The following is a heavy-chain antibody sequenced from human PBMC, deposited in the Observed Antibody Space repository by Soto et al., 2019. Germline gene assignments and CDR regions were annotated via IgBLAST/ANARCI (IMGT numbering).Heavy chain of an antibody. Sequence: QVQLVQSGAEVKKPGSSVKVSCKASGGTFSGYAISWVRQAPGQGLEWMGGIIPIFGTANYAQKFQGRVTITADKSTRTAYMELSSLRSEDTAVYYCARTGGGGTSYYYDSSGYYYYGMDVWGQGTTVTVSS. V-gene: IGHV1-69*06. CDR3: ARTGGGGTSYYYDSSGYYYYGMDV. J-gene: IGHJ6*02. CDR1: GGTFSGYA. D-gene: IGHD3-22*01. CDR2: IIPIFGTA.